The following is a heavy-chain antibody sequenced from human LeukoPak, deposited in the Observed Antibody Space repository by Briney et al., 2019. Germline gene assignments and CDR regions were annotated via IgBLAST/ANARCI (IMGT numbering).Heavy chain of an antibody. V-gene: IGHV3-53*04. CDR3: ARGALHYYDILIGYPLYYFDY. D-gene: IGHD3-9*01. CDR2: IYSGGST. CDR1: GFTVSSNY. Sequence: PGGSLRLSCAASGFTVSSNYMSWVRQAPGKGLEWVSVIYSGGSTYYADSVKGRFTISRHNSKNTLYLQMNSLRAEDTAVYYCARGALHYYDILIGYPLYYFDYWGQGTLVTVSS. J-gene: IGHJ4*02.